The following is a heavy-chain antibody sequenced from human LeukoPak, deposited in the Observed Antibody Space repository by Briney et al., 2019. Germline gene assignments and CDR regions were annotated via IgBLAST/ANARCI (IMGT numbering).Heavy chain of an antibody. CDR3: ARDWGGSGSYD. V-gene: IGHV3-21*01. CDR1: GFTFSSYS. Sequence: GGSLRLSCAASGFTFSSYSMNWVRQGPGKGLEWVSSISSSSSYIYYADSVKGRFTISRDNAKNSLYLQMNSLRAEDTAVYYCARDWGGSGSYDWGQGTLVTVSS. J-gene: IGHJ4*02. D-gene: IGHD3-10*01. CDR2: ISSSSSYI.